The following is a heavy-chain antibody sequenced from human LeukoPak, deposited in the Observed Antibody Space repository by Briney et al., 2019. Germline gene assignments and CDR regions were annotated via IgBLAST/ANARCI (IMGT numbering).Heavy chain of an antibody. CDR1: GFTFDDYW. V-gene: IGHV3-7*03. CDR2: INQDGSEK. Sequence: GGSLRLSCGASGFTFDDYWMSWVRQAPGQGLEWVANINQDGSEKYYLDSAKGRFTISRDNAKNSLYLQMNSLRAEDTALYYCAKTTAYYYDSSGEFDYWGQGTLVTVSS. J-gene: IGHJ4*02. D-gene: IGHD3-22*01. CDR3: AKTTAYYYDSSGEFDY.